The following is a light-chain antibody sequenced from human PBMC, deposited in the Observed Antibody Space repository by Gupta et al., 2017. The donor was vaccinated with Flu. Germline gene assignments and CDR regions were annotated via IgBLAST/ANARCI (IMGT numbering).Light chain of an antibody. CDR2: MAS. CDR1: QSISRW. V-gene: IGKV1-5*03. CDR3: QQENSSPWT. Sequence: PSTLSASVGDRVTITCRASQSISRWLAWNQQKPGKAPKFLIYMASSLEPGVPSRFSGSGSGTEFTLTISSLQPDDFASYYCQQENSSPWTFGQGTKVEI. J-gene: IGKJ1*01.